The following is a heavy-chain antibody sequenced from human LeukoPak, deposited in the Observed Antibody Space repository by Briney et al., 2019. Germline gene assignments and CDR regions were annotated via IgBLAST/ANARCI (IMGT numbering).Heavy chain of an antibody. J-gene: IGHJ3*02. CDR3: ARDCXITNCYGAFDI. Sequence: GGSLRLSCAASGFTFSTNNMNWVRQAPGKGLEWVSSISGSSSYIYYADSVKGRFTISRDNAKNSLYLQMNSLRAEDTAVYYCARDCXITNCYGAFDIWGQGTMVTXSS. V-gene: IGHV3-21*01. D-gene: IGHD2-2*01. CDR2: ISGSSSYI. CDR1: GFTFSTNN.